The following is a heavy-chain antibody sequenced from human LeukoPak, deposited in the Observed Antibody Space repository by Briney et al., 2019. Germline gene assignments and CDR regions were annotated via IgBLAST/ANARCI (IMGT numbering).Heavy chain of an antibody. J-gene: IGHJ4*02. Sequence: GGSLRLSCAVTGITLSNYAMSWVRQAPGKGLEWVAGISDRGGTTNYAESVKGRFTISRDNPKNTLYLQMSSLRAEDTAVYFCAKRGVVIRVFLIGFHKEAYYFDSWGQGALVTISS. CDR3: AKRGVVIRVFLIGFHKEAYYFDS. CDR2: ISDRGGTT. CDR1: GITLSNYA. D-gene: IGHD3-10*01. V-gene: IGHV3-23*01.